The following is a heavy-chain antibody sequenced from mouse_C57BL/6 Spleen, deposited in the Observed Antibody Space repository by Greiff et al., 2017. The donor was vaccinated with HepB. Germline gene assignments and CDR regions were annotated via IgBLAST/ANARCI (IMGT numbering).Heavy chain of an antibody. J-gene: IGHJ2*01. Sequence: DVKLVESGGGLVKPGGSLKLSCAASGFTFSDYGMHWVRQAPEKGLEWVAYISSGSSTIYYADTVKGRFTISRDNAKNTLFLQMTSLRSEDTAMYYCAREGYGYDEEHYVDNWGQGNTLTVAS. V-gene: IGHV5-17*01. D-gene: IGHD2-2*01. CDR1: GFTFSDYG. CDR2: ISSGSSTI. CDR3: AREGYGYDEEHYVDN.